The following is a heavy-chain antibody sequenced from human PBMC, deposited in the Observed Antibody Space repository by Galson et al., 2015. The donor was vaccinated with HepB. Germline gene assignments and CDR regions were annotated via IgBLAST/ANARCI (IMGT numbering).Heavy chain of an antibody. D-gene: IGHD7-27*01. J-gene: IGHJ3*02. V-gene: IGHV6-1*01. Sequence: CAISGDSVSSNSAAWNRIRQSPSRGLEWLGRTYYRSKWYNDYAVSLKSRVTINPDTSKNQFSLQLNSVTPEDTAVYYCARKLGGPFDIWGQGTMVTVSS. CDR2: TYYRSKWYN. CDR3: ARKLGGPFDI. CDR1: GDSVSSNSAA.